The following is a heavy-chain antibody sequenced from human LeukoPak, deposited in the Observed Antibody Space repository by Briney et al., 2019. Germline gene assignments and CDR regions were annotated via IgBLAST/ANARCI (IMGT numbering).Heavy chain of an antibody. Sequence: ASVKVSCKASGYTFTSYGISWVRQAPGQGLEWMGWISAYNANTNYAQKLQGRVTMTTDTSTSTAYMELRSLRSDDTAVYYCARDPQLGYCSSTSCYEGYYYYGMDVWGQGTTVTVSS. CDR2: ISAYNANT. CDR3: ARDPQLGYCSSTSCYEGYYYYGMDV. CDR1: GYTFTSYG. D-gene: IGHD2-2*01. V-gene: IGHV1-18*01. J-gene: IGHJ6*02.